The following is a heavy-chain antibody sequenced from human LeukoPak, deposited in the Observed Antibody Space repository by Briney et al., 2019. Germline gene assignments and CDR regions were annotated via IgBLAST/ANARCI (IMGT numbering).Heavy chain of an antibody. D-gene: IGHD3-22*01. CDR2: IKQDGSKK. CDR1: GSTLSRYW. V-gene: IGHV3-7*01. J-gene: IGHJ4*02. CDR3: AGVSGYLIEY. Sequence: PGGSLRLSCADPGSTLSRYWMTWVRQAPGKGLEWVANIKQDGSKKQYLDSVKGRFTISRDNAKGSLYLQMNSLRVEDTAVYYCAGVSGYLIEYWGQGTLVTVSS.